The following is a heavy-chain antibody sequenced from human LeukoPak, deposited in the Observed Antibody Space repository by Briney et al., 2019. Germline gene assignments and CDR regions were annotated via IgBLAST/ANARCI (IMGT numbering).Heavy chain of an antibody. CDR1: VFTFSSYG. CDR2: IWYDGRNE. CDR3: ARDHEWGRAYFDY. D-gene: IGHD1-26*01. J-gene: IGHJ4*02. V-gene: IGHV3-33*01. Sequence: PGGSLRLSCVASVFTFSSYGMHWVRQAPGKGRGWVADIWYDGRNEYCADSVKGRFTISRDNSKNTLYLQMNSRRAEETAVHYCARDHEWGRAYFDYWGQGTLVTVSS.